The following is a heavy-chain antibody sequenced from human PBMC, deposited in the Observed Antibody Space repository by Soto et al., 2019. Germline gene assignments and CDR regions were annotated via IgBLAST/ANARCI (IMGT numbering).Heavy chain of an antibody. CDR2: IYYSGST. CDR3: ARVAYYYDSSGYYRRYYYHGMDV. V-gene: IGHV4-31*03. CDR1: GGSISSRGYY. D-gene: IGHD3-22*01. Sequence: TVSGGSISSRGYYWSWIRQHPGKGLECIGYIYYSGSTYYNPSLKSRVTISVDTSKNQFSLKLSSVTAADTAVYYCARVAYYYDSSGYYRRYYYHGMDVWGQGTTVTVSS. J-gene: IGHJ6*02.